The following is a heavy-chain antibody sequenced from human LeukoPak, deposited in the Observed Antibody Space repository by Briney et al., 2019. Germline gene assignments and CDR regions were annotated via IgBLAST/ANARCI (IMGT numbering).Heavy chain of an antibody. D-gene: IGHD3-9*01. CDR1: GGTFSSYA. V-gene: IGHV1-69*05. Sequence: GSSVKVSCKASGGTFSSYAISWVRQAPGQGPEWMGGIIPIFGTANYAQKFQGRVTMTRDTSTSTVYMELTSLRSEDTAVYYCARDLGVTGSDYWGQGTLVTVSS. J-gene: IGHJ4*02. CDR3: ARDLGVTGSDY. CDR2: IIPIFGTA.